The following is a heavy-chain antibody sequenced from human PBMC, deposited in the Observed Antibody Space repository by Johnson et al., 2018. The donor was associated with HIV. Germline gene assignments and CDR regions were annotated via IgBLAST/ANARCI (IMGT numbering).Heavy chain of an antibody. J-gene: IGHJ3*02. D-gene: IGHD1-26*01. CDR1: GFTFGDYA. Sequence: EQLVESGGGLVQPGRSLRLSCTASGFTFGDYAMNWFRQAPGKGLEWVSYICSSGSTIYYADSVKGRFTISRDNAKNSLYLQMNTLRAEDTAVYYCARCIVGTGNHPSEWGAFDIWGQGTMVTVSS. CDR2: ICSSGSTI. V-gene: IGHV3-48*03. CDR3: ARCIVGTGNHPSEWGAFDI.